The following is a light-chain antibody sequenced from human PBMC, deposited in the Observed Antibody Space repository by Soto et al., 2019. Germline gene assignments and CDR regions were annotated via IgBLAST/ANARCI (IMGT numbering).Light chain of an antibody. Sequence: EIVLTLSLATLSLYPGERATLSCRASQTVSSYLLWYQQKPGQAPRLLIYDASNRAAGTPARFSGSGSETDFTLTISSLEPEDFAVYYCQQRMNWPLTFGQGRRLEVK. CDR3: QQRMNWPLT. CDR2: DAS. CDR1: QTVSSY. J-gene: IGKJ5*01. V-gene: IGKV3-11*01.